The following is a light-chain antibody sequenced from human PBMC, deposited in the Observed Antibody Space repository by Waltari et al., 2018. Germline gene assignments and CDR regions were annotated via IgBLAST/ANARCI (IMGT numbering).Light chain of an antibody. V-gene: IGKV3-20*01. CDR3: QHYVSLPAT. CDR1: QSVSKY. Sequence: SWRARQSVSKYLAWYQQKPGQAPRLLMYHTSIRATGIPDRFSGSGSGTDFSLTISRLEPEDFAVFYCQHYVSLPATFGQGTKVEIK. J-gene: IGKJ1*01. CDR2: HTS.